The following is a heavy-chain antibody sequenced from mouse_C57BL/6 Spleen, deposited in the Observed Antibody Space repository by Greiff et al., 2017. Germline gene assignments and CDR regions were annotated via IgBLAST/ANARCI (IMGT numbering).Heavy chain of an antibody. V-gene: IGHV1-69*01. CDR2: IDPSDSYT. Sequence: QVQLQQPGAELVMPGASVKLSCTASGYTFTSYWMHWVKQRPGQGLEWIGEIDPSDSYTNYNQKFKGKSTLTVDKSSSTAYMQLSSLTSEDSAVYYCARGATVVYFDYWGQGTTLTVSS. J-gene: IGHJ2*01. D-gene: IGHD1-1*01. CDR3: ARGATVVYFDY. CDR1: GYTFTSYW.